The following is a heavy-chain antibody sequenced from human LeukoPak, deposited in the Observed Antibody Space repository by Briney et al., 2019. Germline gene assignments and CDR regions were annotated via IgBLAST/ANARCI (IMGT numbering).Heavy chain of an antibody. D-gene: IGHD3-22*01. CDR2: TRNKANSYTT. Sequence: GGSLRLSCAASGFTFSDHYMDWVRQAPGKGLEWVGRTRNKANSYTTEYAASVKGRFTISRDDSKNSLYLQMNSLRAEDTAVYYCARGSYYYDSSGYLHLIDAFDIWGQGTMVTVSS. J-gene: IGHJ3*02. V-gene: IGHV3-72*01. CDR3: ARGSYYYDSSGYLHLIDAFDI. CDR1: GFTFSDHY.